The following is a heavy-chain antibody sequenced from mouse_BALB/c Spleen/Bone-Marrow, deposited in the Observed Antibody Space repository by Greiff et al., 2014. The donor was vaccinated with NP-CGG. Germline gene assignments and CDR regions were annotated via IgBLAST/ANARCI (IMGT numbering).Heavy chain of an antibody. Sequence: QVQLKESGPELVKPGASVKISCKASGYAFGSSWMNWVKQRPGQGLEWIGRIYPGDGDTNYNGKFKGKATLTADKSSSTAYMQLSSLTSVDSAVYFCARGGNYRFDYWGQGTALTVSS. CDR3: ARGGNYRFDY. CDR1: GYAFGSSW. J-gene: IGHJ2*01. V-gene: IGHV1-82*01. D-gene: IGHD2-1*01. CDR2: IYPGDGDT.